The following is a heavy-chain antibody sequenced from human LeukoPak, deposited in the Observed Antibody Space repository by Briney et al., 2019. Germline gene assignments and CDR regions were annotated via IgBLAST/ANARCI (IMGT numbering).Heavy chain of an antibody. D-gene: IGHD1-26*01. CDR2: IYVSGRT. V-gene: IGHV4-4*07. CDR3: ARDRWELTPAKGWFDS. J-gene: IGHJ5*01. Sequence: SETLSLTCAVSGDSMTNYYWSWIRQPAGQGLEWIGHIYVSGRTNYNPSFKSRVSMSIGTSKKQFSLNLTSVSAADTAVYFCARDRWELTPAKGWFDSWGQGTLVTVSS. CDR1: GDSMTNYY.